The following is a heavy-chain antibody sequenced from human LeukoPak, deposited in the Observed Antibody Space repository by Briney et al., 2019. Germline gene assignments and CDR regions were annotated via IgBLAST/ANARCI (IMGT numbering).Heavy chain of an antibody. D-gene: IGHD1-26*01. Sequence: SQTLSLTCTVSGGSISSGDYSWSWVRQPPGKGLEWIGNIYYSGITNYNPSLNSRVTISVGTSKNQFSLRLSSVTAADTAVYYCARGRVGATYYWGPGTLVTVSS. CDR1: GGSISSGDYS. CDR3: ARGRVGATYY. CDR2: IYYSGIT. V-gene: IGHV4-30-4*08. J-gene: IGHJ4*02.